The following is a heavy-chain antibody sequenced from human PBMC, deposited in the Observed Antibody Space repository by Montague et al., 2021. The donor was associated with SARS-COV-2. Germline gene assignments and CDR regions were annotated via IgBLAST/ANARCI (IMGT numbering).Heavy chain of an antibody. J-gene: IGHJ3*01. V-gene: IGHV4-4*07. Sequence: NYNPSLKSRVTMSGDTSNNQFSLKLGSLTAADTAMYYCSLSLRYFDWADAFDVWGQGTMVIVSS. CDR3: SLSLRYFDWADAFDV. D-gene: IGHD3-9*01.